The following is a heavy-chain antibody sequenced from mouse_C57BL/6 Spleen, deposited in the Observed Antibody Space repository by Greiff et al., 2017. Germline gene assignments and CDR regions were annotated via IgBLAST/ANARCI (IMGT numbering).Heavy chain of an antibody. V-gene: IGHV2-2*01. CDR1: GFSLTSYG. CDR2: IWSGGST. D-gene: IGHD1-1*01. Sequence: VQRVESGPGLVQPSQSLSITCTVSGFSLTSYGVHWVRQSPGQGLEWLGVIWSGGSTDYNAAFISRLSISKDNSKSQVFFKMNSLQADDTAIYYCARKDYGSNYAMDYWGQGTSVTGSS. J-gene: IGHJ4*01. CDR3: ARKDYGSNYAMDY.